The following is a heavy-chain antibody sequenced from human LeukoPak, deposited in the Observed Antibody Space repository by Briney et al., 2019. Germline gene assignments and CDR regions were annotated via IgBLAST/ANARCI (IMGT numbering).Heavy chain of an antibody. CDR2: ISYDGTNK. J-gene: IGHJ4*02. Sequence: PGRSLRLSCAAPGFTFSSYGMHWVRQAPGKGLEWVAVISYDGTNKYYAASVKGRFTISRDNSKNTLYLQMNSLRAEDTAVYYCAKGLQLWAPIDYWGQGTLVTVSS. CDR3: AKGLQLWAPIDY. CDR1: GFTFSSYG. V-gene: IGHV3-30*18. D-gene: IGHD5-18*01.